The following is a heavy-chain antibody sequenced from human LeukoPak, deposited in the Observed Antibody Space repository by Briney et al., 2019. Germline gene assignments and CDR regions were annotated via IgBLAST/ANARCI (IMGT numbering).Heavy chain of an antibody. CDR3: ARDRGFAGIVVVPADSYMDV. J-gene: IGHJ6*03. Sequence: ASVKVSCKASGYTFTSYYMHWVRQAPGQGLEWMGIINPSGGSTSYAQKFQGRVTMTSDMSTSTVYMELSSLRSEDTAVYYCARDRGFAGIVVVPADSYMDVWGKGTPVTVSS. CDR2: INPSGGST. D-gene: IGHD2-2*01. CDR1: GYTFTSYY. V-gene: IGHV1-46*01.